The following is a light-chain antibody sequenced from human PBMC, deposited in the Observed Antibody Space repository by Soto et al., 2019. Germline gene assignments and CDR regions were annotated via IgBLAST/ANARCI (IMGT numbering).Light chain of an antibody. V-gene: IGKV3-20*01. CDR3: QQYGSSPPYT. CDR2: GAS. Sequence: EIVLTQSPGTLSLSPGERATLSCRASPSVSSSYLAWYQQKPGQAPRLLIYGASSRATGLPDRFSGSGSGTDFTLTISRLEPEDFAVYYCQQYGSSPPYTFGQGTKLEIK. J-gene: IGKJ2*01. CDR1: PSVSSSY.